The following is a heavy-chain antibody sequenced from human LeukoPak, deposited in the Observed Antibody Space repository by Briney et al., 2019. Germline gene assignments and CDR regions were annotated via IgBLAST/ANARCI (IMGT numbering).Heavy chain of an antibody. V-gene: IGHV4-34*01. Sequence: SETLSLTCAVYGGSFSGYYWSWIRQPPGKGLEWIGEINHSGSTNYNPSLKSRVTISVDTSKNQFSLKLSSVTAADTAVYYCARGAGYSGYDTDYWGQGTLVTVSS. CDR1: GGSFSGYY. D-gene: IGHD5-12*01. CDR3: ARGAGYSGYDTDY. J-gene: IGHJ4*02. CDR2: INHSGST.